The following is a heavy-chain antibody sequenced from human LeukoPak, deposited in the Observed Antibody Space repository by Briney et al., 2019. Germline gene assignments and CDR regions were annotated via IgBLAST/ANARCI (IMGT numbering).Heavy chain of an antibody. CDR2: ISSSGSTI. V-gene: IGHV3-11*01. Sequence: GGSLRLSCAASGFTFSDYYMSWIRQAPGKGLEWVSYISSSGSTIHYADSVKGRFTISRDNAKNSLYLQMNSLRAEDTAVYYCARGGQQLASKIYYYYMDVWGKGTTVTISS. CDR1: GFTFSDYY. J-gene: IGHJ6*03. CDR3: ARGGQQLASKIYYYYMDV. D-gene: IGHD6-13*01.